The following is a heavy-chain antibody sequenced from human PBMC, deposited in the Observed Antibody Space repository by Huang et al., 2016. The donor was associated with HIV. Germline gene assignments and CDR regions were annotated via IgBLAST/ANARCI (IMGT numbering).Heavy chain of an antibody. CDR2: MSTNKGSP. D-gene: IGHD3-3*01. J-gene: IGHJ3*02. CDR1: GYRFISYG. V-gene: IGHV1-18*04. Sequence: QEQLVQSGPEVKRPGASVKVSCKASGYRFISYGISWVRQAPGQGLEGVGWMSTNKGSPDYAQKFQGRAIMTADRSTNIAYMELRSRRSDDTATYYCARVIRGGFGVVKDALDIWGHGTMVAVSS. CDR3: ARVIRGGFGVVKDALDI.